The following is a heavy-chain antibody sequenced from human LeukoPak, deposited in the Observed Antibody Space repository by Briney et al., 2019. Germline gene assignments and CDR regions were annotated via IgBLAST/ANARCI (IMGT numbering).Heavy chain of an antibody. V-gene: IGHV4-4*07. D-gene: IGHD3-22*01. CDR2: IYISGST. CDR1: GGSISSYY. CDR3: ARERYYYDSSGSNWFDP. J-gene: IGHJ5*02. Sequence: PSETLSLTCTVSGGSISSYYWSWIRQPAGKGLEWIGRIYISGSTNYNPSLKSRVTMSVDTSKNQFSLKLSSVTAADTAVYYCARERYYYDSSGSNWFDPWGQGTLVTVSS.